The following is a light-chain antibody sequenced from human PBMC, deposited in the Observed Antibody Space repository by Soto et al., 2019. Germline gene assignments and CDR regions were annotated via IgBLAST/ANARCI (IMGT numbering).Light chain of an antibody. Sequence: IVLTQSPGTLSLSPGERGALSCRASRSVSSNYVAWYQQKPGQAPRLLISGASNRATGTPDRFRGSGSGTDFTLTIRRLEPEDFAVYYCQQYGSSYPWTFGQGTKVDIK. CDR3: QQYGSSYPWT. J-gene: IGKJ1*01. V-gene: IGKV3-20*01. CDR2: GAS. CDR1: RSVSSNY.